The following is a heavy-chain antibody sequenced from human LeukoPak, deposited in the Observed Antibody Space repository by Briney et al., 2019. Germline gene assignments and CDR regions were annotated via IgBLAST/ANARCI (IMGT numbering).Heavy chain of an antibody. J-gene: IGHJ4*02. Sequence: GGSLRLSCAASGFTFGSYSMNWVRQAPGKGLEWVSSISGDSTYIYNAGSVKGRFTISRDNAQASLYLQMISLRADDTAVYYCARVSGRLERQSDLDYWGQGTLVIVSS. D-gene: IGHD1-1*01. CDR2: ISGDSTYI. V-gene: IGHV3-21*01. CDR3: ARVSGRLERQSDLDY. CDR1: GFTFGSYS.